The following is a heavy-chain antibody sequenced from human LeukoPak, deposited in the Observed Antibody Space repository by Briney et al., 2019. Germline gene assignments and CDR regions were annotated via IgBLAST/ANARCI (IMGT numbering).Heavy chain of an antibody. J-gene: IGHJ4*02. D-gene: IGHD3-9*01. CDR1: GFTFSSYG. CDR3: AKDLRYYDILTGYARPGTY. V-gene: IGHV3-30*02. Sequence: GGSLRLSCAASGFTFSSYGMHWVRQAPGKGLEWVAFIRYDGSNKYYADSVKGRFTISRDNSKNTLYLQMNSLRAEDTAVYYCAKDLRYYDILTGYARPGTYWGQGTLVTVSS. CDR2: IRYDGSNK.